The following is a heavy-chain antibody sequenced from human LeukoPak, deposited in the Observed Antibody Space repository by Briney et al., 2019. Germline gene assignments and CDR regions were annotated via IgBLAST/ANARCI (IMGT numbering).Heavy chain of an antibody. CDR1: GFTFSDYY. CDR3: ARDKDDYGSGNHWFDP. Sequence: GGSLRLSCAASGFTFSDYYMSWIRQAPGKGLEWVSYISSSGSTIYYADSVKGRFTISRDNAKNSLYLQMNSLRAEDTAVYYCARDKDDYGSGNHWFDPWGQGTLVTVSS. V-gene: IGHV3-11*01. J-gene: IGHJ5*02. D-gene: IGHD3-10*01. CDR2: ISSSGSTI.